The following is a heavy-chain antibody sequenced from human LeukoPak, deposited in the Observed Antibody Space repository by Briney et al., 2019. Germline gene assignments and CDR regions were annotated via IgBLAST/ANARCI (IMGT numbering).Heavy chain of an antibody. CDR2: ISSSGSGTYI. J-gene: IGHJ4*02. V-gene: IGHV3-21*01. CDR3: ARQNWNYFQHPEEFDY. Sequence: SGGSLRLSCAASGFTFGSFSMTWVRQAPGKGLEWVSTISSSGSGTYIYYADSVKGRFTISRDNAKNSLYLQMNSLRAEDTAVYYCARQNWNYFQHPEEFDYWGQGTLVTVSS. D-gene: IGHD3-10*01. CDR1: GFTFGSFS.